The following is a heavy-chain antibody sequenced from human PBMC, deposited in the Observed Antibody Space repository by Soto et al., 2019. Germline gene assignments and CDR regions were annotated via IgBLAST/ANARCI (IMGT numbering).Heavy chain of an antibody. J-gene: IGHJ3*02. V-gene: IGHV3-33*01. Sequence: GSLRLSCAASGFTFSNYGMHWVRQAPGKGLEWVAVIWYDGSNKYYADSVKGRFTISRDNSKNTLYLQMNSLRAEDTAVYYCARGAYYYDSSGYSRGSGAFDIWGQGTMVTVSS. CDR2: IWYDGSNK. CDR3: ARGAYYYDSSGYSRGSGAFDI. D-gene: IGHD3-22*01. CDR1: GFTFSNYG.